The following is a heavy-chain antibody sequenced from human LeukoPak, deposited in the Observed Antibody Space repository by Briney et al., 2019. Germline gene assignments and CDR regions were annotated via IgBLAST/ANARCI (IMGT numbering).Heavy chain of an antibody. CDR1: GFTFSSYA. V-gene: IGHV3-23*01. CDR2: ISGSGGST. CDR3: AKDPLDYGDYVFDY. J-gene: IGHJ4*02. Sequence: TGGSLRLSCAASGFTFSSYAMSWVRQAPGKGLEWVSAISGSGGSTYYADSVKGRFTTSRDNSKNTLYLQMNSLRAEDTAVYYCAKDPLDYGDYVFDYWGQGTLVTVSS. D-gene: IGHD4-17*01.